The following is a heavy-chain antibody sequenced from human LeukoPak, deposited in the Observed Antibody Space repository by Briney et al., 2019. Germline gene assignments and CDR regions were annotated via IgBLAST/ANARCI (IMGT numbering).Heavy chain of an antibody. CDR3: ARGRLYSGSYFGWFDP. V-gene: IGHV4-59*01. J-gene: IGHJ5*02. CDR1: GFTLSTYE. CDR2: IYYSGST. D-gene: IGHD1-26*01. Sequence: GSLRLSCAASGFTLSTYEMNWVRQAPGKGLEWIGYIYYSGSTNYNPSLKSRVTISVDTSKNQFSLKLSSVTAADTAVYYCARGRLYSGSYFGWFDPWGQGTLVTVSS.